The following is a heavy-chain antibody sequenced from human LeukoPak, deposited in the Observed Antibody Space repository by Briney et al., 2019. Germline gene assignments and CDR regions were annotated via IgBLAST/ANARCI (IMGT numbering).Heavy chain of an antibody. CDR2: IGSSSSDI. J-gene: IGHJ4*01. CDR1: GFTFRSYC. Sequence: GGSLRLSCVASGFTFRSYCMNWVRQAPGKGLEWVSSIGSSSSDIHYADSVKGRFTISRDNSKNTLYLQMNTLRAEDTALYYCARDSRHLSSTRGGLKESRGAFFDYWGHGTLVTVSS. D-gene: IGHD6-13*01. CDR3: ARDSRHLSSTRGGLKESRGAFFDY. V-gene: IGHV3-21*04.